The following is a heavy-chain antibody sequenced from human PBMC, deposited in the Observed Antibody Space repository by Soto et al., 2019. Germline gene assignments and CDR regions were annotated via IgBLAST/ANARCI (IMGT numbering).Heavy chain of an antibody. CDR1: GGTFSSYA. D-gene: IGHD6-6*01. J-gene: IGHJ6*02. CDR3: ARDNLSIAARLTYYYYGMDV. V-gene: IGHV1-69*13. CDR2: IIPIFGTA. Sequence: ASVKVSCKASGGTFSSYAISWVRQAPGQGLEWMGGIIPIFGTANYAQKFQGRVTITADESTSTAYMELSSLRSEDTAAYYCARDNLSIAARLTYYYYGMDVWGQGTTVTVSS.